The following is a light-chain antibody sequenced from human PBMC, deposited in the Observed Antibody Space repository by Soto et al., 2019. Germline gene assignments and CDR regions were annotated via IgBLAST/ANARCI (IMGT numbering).Light chain of an antibody. J-gene: IGKJ2*01. Sequence: DVVMTQSPLSLSVIPGQPASISCRSSQSPVTSDGNTYLHWFHQRPGQSPRRLIYKISNRDSGVPDRFIGSGTGTEFTLNRSRVEAGDVGIYSCMQGTSWPYTFGQGTTLEL. V-gene: IGKV2-30*01. CDR3: MQGTSWPYT. CDR1: QSPVTSDGNTY. CDR2: KIS.